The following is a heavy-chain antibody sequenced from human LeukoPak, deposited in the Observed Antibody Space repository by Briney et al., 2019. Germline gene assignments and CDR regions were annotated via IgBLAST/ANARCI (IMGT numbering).Heavy chain of an antibody. D-gene: IGHD5-24*01. CDR3: AAFRDGYNWHLDY. V-gene: IGHV4-59*01. CDR2: IYYSGST. J-gene: IGHJ4*02. CDR1: GGSIGSYY. Sequence: PSETLSLTCTVSGGSIGSYYWNWIRQPPGKGLEWIGHIYYSGSTNYNPSLKSRVTISVDTSKNQFSLNLSSVTAADTAVYYCAAFRDGYNWHLDYWGQGTLVTVSS.